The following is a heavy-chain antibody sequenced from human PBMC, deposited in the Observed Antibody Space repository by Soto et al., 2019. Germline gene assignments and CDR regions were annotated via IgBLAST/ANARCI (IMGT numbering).Heavy chain of an antibody. J-gene: IGHJ6*02. CDR2: IYHSGRT. CDR3: VGSPNVGDCMAV. D-gene: IGHD3-16*01. Sequence: QVQLQESGPGLVKPSGTLSLTCAVSGGSISRGNWWSWVRQPPGKGLEWIGEIYHSGRTNFNPSLKSRVTISVDKSKNQFPLKLSSVAAADTAVYYCVGSPNVGDCMAVWGQGTTVTVSS. V-gene: IGHV4-4*02. CDR1: GGSISRGNW.